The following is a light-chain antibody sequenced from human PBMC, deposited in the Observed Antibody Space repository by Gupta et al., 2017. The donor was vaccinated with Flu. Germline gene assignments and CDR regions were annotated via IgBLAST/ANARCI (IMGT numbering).Light chain of an antibody. CDR1: NIGSKS. J-gene: IGLJ3*02. CDR2: DDS. Sequence: YVLTQPPSLSVAPGQTARITCGGNNIGSKSVHWYQQKPGQAPVLVVYDDSDRPSGIPERFSGSNSGNTATLTISRVEAGDEADYYCQVWDSSSDPPWVFGGGTKLTVL. V-gene: IGLV3-21*02. CDR3: QVWDSSSDPPWV.